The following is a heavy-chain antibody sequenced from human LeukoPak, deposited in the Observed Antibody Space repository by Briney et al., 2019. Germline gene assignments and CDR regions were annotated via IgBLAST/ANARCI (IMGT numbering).Heavy chain of an antibody. Sequence: ASVKVSCKASGGTFSSYAISWVRQAPGQGLEWMGGIISIFGTANYAQKFQGRVTITADESTSTAYMELSSLRSEDTAVYYCARTKLGLFDYWGQGTLVTVSS. D-gene: IGHD1-7*01. J-gene: IGHJ4*02. CDR3: ARTKLGLFDY. CDR1: GGTFSSYA. V-gene: IGHV1-69*01. CDR2: IISIFGTA.